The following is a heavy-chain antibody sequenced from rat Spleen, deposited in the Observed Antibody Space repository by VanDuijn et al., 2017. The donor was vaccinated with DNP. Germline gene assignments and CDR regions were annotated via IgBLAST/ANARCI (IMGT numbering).Heavy chain of an antibody. CDR2: ISTSGTRT. Sequence: EVQLVESGGGLVLPGRSLKLSCAASGFTFSNYGMAWVRQAPKKGLEWVATISTSGTRTYYPDSVKGRFTISRDNAEDSLYLQMNSLKSEDTATYYCARHTLDNSFAMDVWGQGTSITVSS. V-gene: IGHV5S13*01. CDR3: ARHTLDNSFAMDV. J-gene: IGHJ4*01. CDR1: GFTFSNYG. D-gene: IGHD1-10*01.